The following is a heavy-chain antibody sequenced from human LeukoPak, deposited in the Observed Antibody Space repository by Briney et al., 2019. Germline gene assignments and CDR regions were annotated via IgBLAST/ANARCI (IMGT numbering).Heavy chain of an antibody. CDR1: GFTFSSYW. Sequence: PGGSLRLSCAASGFTFSSYWMHWVRRAPGKGLVWVSRINSDGSSTSYADSVKGRFTISRDNAKNTLYLQMNSLRAEDTAVYYCARDKDGFWSAQTYYYYGMDVWGQGTTVTVSS. V-gene: IGHV3-74*01. CDR2: INSDGSST. J-gene: IGHJ6*02. D-gene: IGHD3-3*01. CDR3: ARDKDGFWSAQTYYYYGMDV.